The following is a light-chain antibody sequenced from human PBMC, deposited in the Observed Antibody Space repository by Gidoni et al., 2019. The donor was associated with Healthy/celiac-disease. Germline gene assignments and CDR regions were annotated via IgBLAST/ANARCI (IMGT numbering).Light chain of an antibody. CDR1: QSVSSN. Sequence: IVMPKSPATLSVSPGERATLSCRASQSVSSNLAWYQQKPGQAPRLLIYGASTRATGIPARFSGSGSGTEFTLTISSLQSEDFAVYYCQQYNNWPPWTFGQGTKVEIK. CDR3: QQYNNWPPWT. J-gene: IGKJ1*01. V-gene: IGKV3-15*01. CDR2: GAS.